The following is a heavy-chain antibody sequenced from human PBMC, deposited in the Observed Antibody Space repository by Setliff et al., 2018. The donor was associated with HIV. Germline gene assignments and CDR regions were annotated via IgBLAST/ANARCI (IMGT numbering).Heavy chain of an antibody. D-gene: IGHD2-2*01. J-gene: IGHJ5*02. Sequence: GASVKVSCKASGGPFTSYNIMWVRQAPGQGLEWMGRIIPILGIPNYAQNFQGRLTISADKSTSTTYMELSSLRSEDTAIYYCARDRVPSSSSPAALDPWGQGTQVTVSS. CDR3: ARDRVPSSSSPAALDP. CDR2: IIPILGIP. CDR1: GGPFTSYN. V-gene: IGHV1-69*04.